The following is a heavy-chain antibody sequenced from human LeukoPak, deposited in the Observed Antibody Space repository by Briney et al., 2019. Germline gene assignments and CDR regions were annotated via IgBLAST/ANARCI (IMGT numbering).Heavy chain of an antibody. Sequence: PGGSLRLSCAASGFTFSSYAMSWVRQAPGKGPEWVSVIIGSGDSTYYADSVKGRFTISRDNSKSTLYLQMNSLRAEDTAVYYCAKRSSAWFFDYWGQGTLVTVSS. CDR2: IIGSGDST. V-gene: IGHV3-23*01. D-gene: IGHD6-19*01. CDR1: GFTFSSYA. J-gene: IGHJ4*02. CDR3: AKRSSAWFFDY.